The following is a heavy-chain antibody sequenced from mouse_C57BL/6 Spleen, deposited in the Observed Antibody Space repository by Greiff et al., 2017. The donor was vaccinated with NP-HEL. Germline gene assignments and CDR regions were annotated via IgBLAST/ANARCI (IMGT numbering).Heavy chain of an antibody. V-gene: IGHV2-2*01. CDR3: ARIYYDYDYYFDY. J-gene: IGHJ2*01. Sequence: VQLQQSGPGLVQPSQSLSITCTVSGFSLTSYGVHWVRQSPGKGLEWLGVIWSGGSTDYNAAFISRLSISKDNSKSQVFFKMNSLQADDTAIYYCARIYYDYDYYFDYWGQGTTLTVSS. D-gene: IGHD2-4*01. CDR1: GFSLTSYG. CDR2: IWSGGST.